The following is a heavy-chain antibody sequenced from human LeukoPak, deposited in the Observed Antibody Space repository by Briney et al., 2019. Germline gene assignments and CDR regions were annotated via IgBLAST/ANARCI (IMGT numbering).Heavy chain of an antibody. CDR2: IKQDGSGK. CDR1: GFTFSNYW. V-gene: IGHV3-7*01. Sequence: GGSLRLSCAASGFTFSNYWMSWVRQAPGKGLEWVANIKQDGSGKCYVDSVKGRFTISRDNAKNSLYLQMNSLRAEDTAVYYCARDRWELLSNSYHYCGLDVWGQGTTVTVSS. CDR3: ARDRWELLSNSYHYCGLDV. J-gene: IGHJ6*02. D-gene: IGHD2-15*01.